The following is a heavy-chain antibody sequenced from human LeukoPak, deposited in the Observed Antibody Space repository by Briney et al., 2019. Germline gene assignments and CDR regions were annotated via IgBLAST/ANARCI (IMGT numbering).Heavy chain of an antibody. CDR3: AWLKFYDSTGYSPGYYMDV. V-gene: IGHV4-4*07. CDR1: GGSIISNY. CDR2: IYGSGIT. Sequence: TSETLSLTCTVSGGSIISNYWSWIRQSAGTGLEWIGRIYGSGITDYNPSLKSRVTMSLDTSRKQFSLRLTSVTAADTAVYYCAWLKFYDSTGYSPGYYMDVWGKGTTVSVFS. J-gene: IGHJ6*03. D-gene: IGHD3-22*01.